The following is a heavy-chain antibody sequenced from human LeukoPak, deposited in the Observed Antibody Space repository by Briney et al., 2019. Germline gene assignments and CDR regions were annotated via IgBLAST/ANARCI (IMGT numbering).Heavy chain of an antibody. V-gene: IGHV1-69*13. Sequence: ASVKVSCKASGGTFNSYTISWVRQAPGQGLEWMGGIIPIFDTANYAQKFQGRVTITADESTSTAYMELSSLRSEDTAVYYCASRVGAAPTYYFDYWGQETLVTVSS. J-gene: IGHJ4*02. CDR3: ASRVGAAPTYYFDY. CDR1: GGTFNSYT. CDR2: IIPIFDTA. D-gene: IGHD1-26*01.